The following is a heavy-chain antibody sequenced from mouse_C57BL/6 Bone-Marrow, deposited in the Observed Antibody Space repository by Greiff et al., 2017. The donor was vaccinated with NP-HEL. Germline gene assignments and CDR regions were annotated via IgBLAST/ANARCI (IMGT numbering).Heavy chain of an antibody. Sequence: EVQLVESGAELVRPGASVKLSCTASGFNIKDDYMHWVKQRPEQGLEWIGWIDPENGDNEYASKFPGKATITADTSSNTAYLQLSSLTSEDTAVYYCTCRGPDGYYSSYFDVWGTGTTVTVSS. V-gene: IGHV14-4*01. J-gene: IGHJ1*03. CDR2: IDPENGDN. CDR1: GFNIKDDY. D-gene: IGHD2-3*01. CDR3: TCRGPDGYYSSYFDV.